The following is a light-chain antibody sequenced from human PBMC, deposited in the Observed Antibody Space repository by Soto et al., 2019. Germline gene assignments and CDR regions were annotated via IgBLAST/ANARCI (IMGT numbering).Light chain of an antibody. CDR2: LNSDGSH. J-gene: IGLJ2*01. CDR1: SGHSSYA. CDR3: QTWGSGIHVV. V-gene: IGLV4-69*01. Sequence: QPVLTQSPSASASLGASVKLTCTLSSGHSSYAIAWHQQQPEKGPRYLMKLNSDGSHSKGDEIPDRFSGSSSGAERYLTISSLQSEVQADYYCQTWGSGIHVVFGGGTKLTVL.